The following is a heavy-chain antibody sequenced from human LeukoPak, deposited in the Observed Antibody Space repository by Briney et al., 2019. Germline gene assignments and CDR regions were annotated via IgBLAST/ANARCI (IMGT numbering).Heavy chain of an antibody. Sequence: PAGSLRLSCAASGFTFSSYSMNCVRQAPGKGLEWVSSISSNSSYIYYADSVKGRFTISRDNAKNSLYLQMNSLRAEDTAVYYCARGIADYFDYWGQGTLVTVSS. D-gene: IGHD6-13*01. V-gene: IGHV3-21*01. CDR2: ISSNSSYI. CDR1: GFTFSSYS. CDR3: ARGIADYFDY. J-gene: IGHJ4*02.